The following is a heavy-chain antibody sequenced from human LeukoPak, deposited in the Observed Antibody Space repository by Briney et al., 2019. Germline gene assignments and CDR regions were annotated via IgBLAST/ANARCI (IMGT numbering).Heavy chain of an antibody. D-gene: IGHD5-24*01. CDR2: INPNSGGT. V-gene: IGHV1-2*02. CDR3: ASARRRDGYNQIDY. J-gene: IGHJ4*02. CDR1: GYTFTGYY. Sequence: ASVKVSCKASGYTFTGYYMHWVRQAPGQGLEWMGWINPNSGGTNYAQKFQGRVTMTRDTSISTAYMELRRLRSDDTAVYYCASARRRDGYNQIDYWGQGTLVTVSS.